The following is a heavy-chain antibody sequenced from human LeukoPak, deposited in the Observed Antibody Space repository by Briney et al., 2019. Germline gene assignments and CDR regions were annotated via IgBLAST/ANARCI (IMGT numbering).Heavy chain of an antibody. CDR1: GFTVSSNY. CDR2: IYSGGST. V-gene: IGHV3-53*01. J-gene: IGHJ5*02. CDR3: ARVPPQDRTWFDP. Sequence: GGSLRLSCAAYGFTVSSNYMSWVRRAPGRGLEWVSVIYSGGSTYYADSVKGRFTISRDNAKNSLYLQMNSLRADDTAIYYCARVPPQDRTWFDPWGQGTLVTVSS. D-gene: IGHD2-15*01.